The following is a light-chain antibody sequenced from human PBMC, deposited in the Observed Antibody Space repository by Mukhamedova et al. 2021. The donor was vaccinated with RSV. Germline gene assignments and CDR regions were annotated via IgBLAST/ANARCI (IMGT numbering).Light chain of an antibody. J-gene: IGKJ2*03. Sequence: MGSQSVSSNLAWYQQKPGQAPRLLVYGASTRATGIPARFSGSGSGTEFTLTISSLQSEDFAVYYCQQYNNWPYSFGQGTKVEIK. CDR1: QSVSSN. V-gene: IGKV3-15*01. CDR3: QQYNNWPYS. CDR2: GAS.